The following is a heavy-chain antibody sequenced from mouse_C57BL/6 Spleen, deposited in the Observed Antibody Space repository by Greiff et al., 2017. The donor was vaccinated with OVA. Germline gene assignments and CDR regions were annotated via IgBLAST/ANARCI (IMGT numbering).Heavy chain of an antibody. V-gene: IGHV2-6-1*01. CDR1: GFSLTSYG. CDR3: ARQGDGYYVRGAMDY. J-gene: IGHJ4*01. D-gene: IGHD2-3*01. CDR2: IWSDGST. Sequence: VQLQQSGPGLVAPSQSLSITCTVSGFSLTSYGVHWVRQPPGKGLEWLVVIWSDGSTTYNSALKSRLSISKDNSKSQVFLKMNSLQTDDTAMYYWARQGDGYYVRGAMDYWGQGTSVTVSS.